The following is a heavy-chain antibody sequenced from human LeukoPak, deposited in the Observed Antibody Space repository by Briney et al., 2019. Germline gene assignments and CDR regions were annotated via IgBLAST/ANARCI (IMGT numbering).Heavy chain of an antibody. J-gene: IGHJ4*02. V-gene: IGHV3-48*03. CDR3: ARDPLGDSGWYQGWGYFDY. CDR2: ISSSGSTI. CDR1: GFTFSSYE. D-gene: IGHD6-19*01. Sequence: PGGSLRLSCAASGFTFSSYEMNWVRQAPGKGLEWVSYISSSGSTIYYADSVKGRFTISRDNAKNSLYLQMNSLRAEDTAVYYCARDPLGDSGWYQGWGYFDYWGQGTLVTVSS.